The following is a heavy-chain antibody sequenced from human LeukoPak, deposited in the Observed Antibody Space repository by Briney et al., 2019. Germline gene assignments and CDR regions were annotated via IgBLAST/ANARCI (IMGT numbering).Heavy chain of an antibody. CDR2: TIPKFDTA. J-gene: IGHJ4*02. D-gene: IGHD4-23*01. CDR1: GATFNNYA. Sequence: SVKVSCKASGATFNNYAITWVRQAPGQGLEWMAGTIPKFDTAYYALRFQGRVTLTADKSTSTAYMELSSLRSDETAVYFCAINVHGGPWYFDSWGQGTLVTVSS. CDR3: AINVHGGPWYFDS. V-gene: IGHV1-69*06.